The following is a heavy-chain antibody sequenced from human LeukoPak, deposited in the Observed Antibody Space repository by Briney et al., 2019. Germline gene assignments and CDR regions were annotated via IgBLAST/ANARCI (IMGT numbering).Heavy chain of an antibody. CDR1: GFTFSSYV. V-gene: IGHV3-23*01. CDR3: AKQRGSSWYRDNFDY. D-gene: IGHD6-13*01. J-gene: IGHJ4*02. CDR2: ISGGGGT. Sequence: PGGSLRLSCAVSGFTFSSYVMSWVRQAPGKGLEWVSTISGGGGTYYADSVKGRFTVSRDNSKSTLSLQMNSLRAEDTAVYFCAKQRGSSWYRDNFDYWGQGTLVTVSS.